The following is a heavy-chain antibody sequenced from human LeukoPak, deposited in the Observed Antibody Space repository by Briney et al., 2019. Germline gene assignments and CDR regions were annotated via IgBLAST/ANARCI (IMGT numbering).Heavy chain of an antibody. Sequence: SETLSLTCTVSGGSVSSGSYYWSWIRQSPGKGLEWIGYIYHSGSTNYNPSLKSRVTISVDTSKNQFSLKLSSVTAADTAVYYCARDTRYCSSTSCYAGDYWGQGTLVTVSS. J-gene: IGHJ4*02. CDR3: ARDTRYCSSTSCYAGDY. D-gene: IGHD2-2*01. CDR2: IYHSGST. CDR1: GGSVSSGSYY. V-gene: IGHV4-61*01.